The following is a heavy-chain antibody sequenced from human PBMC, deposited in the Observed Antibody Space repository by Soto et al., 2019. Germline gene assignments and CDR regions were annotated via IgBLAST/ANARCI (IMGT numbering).Heavy chain of an antibody. CDR1: GYTFTNYW. Sequence: AGESLKISCKGSGYTFTNYWIGWVRQMPGKGPEWMGIIYPGDSDTKYNPSFQGQVTIPADKSITTTYLQWSSLKASDTAIYYCAASIFYYGMDVWGQGTTVTVSS. CDR2: IYPGDSDT. CDR3: AASIFYYGMDV. J-gene: IGHJ6*02. V-gene: IGHV5-51*01.